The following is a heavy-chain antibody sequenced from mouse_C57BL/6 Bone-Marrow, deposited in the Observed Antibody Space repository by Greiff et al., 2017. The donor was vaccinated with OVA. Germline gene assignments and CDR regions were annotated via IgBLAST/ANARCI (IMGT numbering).Heavy chain of an antibody. Sequence: EVQLVESGGGLVQPKGSLKLSCAASGFTFNTYAMHWVRQAPGKGLEWVARIRSKSSNYATYYADSVKDRFTISRDDSQSMLYLQMNNLKTEDTAMYYCVRPIYYGNSAWFAYWGQGTLVTVSA. CDR2: IRSKSSNYAT. D-gene: IGHD2-1*01. CDR1: GFTFNTYA. V-gene: IGHV10-3*01. J-gene: IGHJ3*01. CDR3: VRPIYYGNSAWFAY.